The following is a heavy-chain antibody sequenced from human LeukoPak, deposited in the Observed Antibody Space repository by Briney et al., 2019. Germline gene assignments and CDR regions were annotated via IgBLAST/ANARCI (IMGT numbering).Heavy chain of an antibody. Sequence: PGGSLRLSCAASGFTFNKYRMHWVRQAQGKGLVWASRTDTDGTNTNYADSVKGRFTISRDNAKNTVYLQMNSLRAEDTAVYYCVRAFGDYWGQGILVTVSS. CDR1: GFTFNKYR. V-gene: IGHV3-74*01. D-gene: IGHD3-10*01. CDR3: VRAFGDY. J-gene: IGHJ4*02. CDR2: TDTDGTNT.